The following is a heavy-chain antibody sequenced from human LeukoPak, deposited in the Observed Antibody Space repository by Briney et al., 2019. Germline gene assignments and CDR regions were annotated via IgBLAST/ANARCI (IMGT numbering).Heavy chain of an antibody. D-gene: IGHD2-2*01. Sequence: SETLSLTCTASRGSIRRYYWSWIRQPAGKGLECIGRIYTSGSANYNPSLQRRFTMSVDTSKSQFSLKLSSVTAADTAVYYCARDPRYCSSTSCYYRYWYFDLGGRGTLVTVPS. J-gene: IGHJ2*01. CDR1: RGSIRRYY. CDR2: IYTSGSA. CDR3: ARDPRYCSSTSCYYRYWYFDL. V-gene: IGHV4-4*07.